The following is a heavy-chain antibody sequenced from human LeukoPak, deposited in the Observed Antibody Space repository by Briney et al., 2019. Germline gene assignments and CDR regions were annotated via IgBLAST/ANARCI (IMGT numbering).Heavy chain of an antibody. Sequence: PGGSLRLSCAASGFSFSDYAIYWVRQTPGKGLEWVAFIRYDGSNKIYADSVKGRFTISRDNSYNTVYLQMTGLRAEDTAVYYCAKSNWQQPFDYWGQGTLVTVSS. CDR3: AKSNWQQPFDY. V-gene: IGHV3-30*02. D-gene: IGHD6-13*01. CDR2: IRYDGSNK. J-gene: IGHJ4*02. CDR1: GFSFSDYA.